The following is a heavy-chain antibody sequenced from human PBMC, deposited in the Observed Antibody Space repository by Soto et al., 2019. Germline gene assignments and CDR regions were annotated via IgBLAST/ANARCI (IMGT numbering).Heavy chain of an antibody. Sequence: LGESLKISCKGSGYSFTSYWIGWVRQMPGKGLEWMGIIYPGDSDTRYSPSLQGQVTISADKSISTAYLQWSSLKASDTAMYYCARHTAGYSSGRDYYGMDVWGQGTTVTVSS. CDR3: ARHTAGYSSGRDYYGMDV. D-gene: IGHD6-19*01. V-gene: IGHV5-51*01. CDR2: IYPGDSDT. J-gene: IGHJ6*02. CDR1: GYSFTSYW.